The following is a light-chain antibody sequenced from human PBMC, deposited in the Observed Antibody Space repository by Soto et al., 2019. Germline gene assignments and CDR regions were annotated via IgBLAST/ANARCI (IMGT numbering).Light chain of an antibody. CDR3: LRYSIHSWT. J-gene: IGKJ1*01. Sequence: DIQMTQSPSTLSASVGERVTITCRASQSINSWLAWYQHKPGKAPKLLIYKASSLESGVPSRSSGSGSGTEFTLTNSSLQPEDFTSYYCLRYSIHSWTFGQETKVE. CDR2: KAS. V-gene: IGKV1-5*03. CDR1: QSINSW.